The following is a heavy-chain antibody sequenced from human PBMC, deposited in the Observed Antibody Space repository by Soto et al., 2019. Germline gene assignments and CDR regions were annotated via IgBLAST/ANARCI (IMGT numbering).Heavy chain of an antibody. CDR2: IIPILGIA. D-gene: IGHD2-8*02. CDR3: ARGGPTGGIGH. V-gene: IGHV1-69*02. CDR1: GGTFSSYT. J-gene: IGHJ4*02. Sequence: QVQLVQSGAEVKKPGSSVKVSCKASGGTFSSYTISWVRQAPGQGLEWMGRIIPILGIANYAQKFQGRVTITAEKSTSTAYMELSSLRSEDTAVYYCARGGPTGGIGHWGQGTLVTVSS.